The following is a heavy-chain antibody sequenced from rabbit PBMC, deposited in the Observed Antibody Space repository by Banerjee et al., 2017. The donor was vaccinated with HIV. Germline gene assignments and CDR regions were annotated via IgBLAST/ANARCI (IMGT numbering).Heavy chain of an antibody. CDR2: IYAASGVST. V-gene: IGHV1S45*01. J-gene: IGHJ4*01. D-gene: IGHD4-1*01. CDR1: GFSFSTRYH. CDR3: ARDPVLAGVGTYFNL. Sequence: QEQLVESGGGLVQPEGSLTVTCTASGFSFSTRYHMCWVRQAPGKGLEWIACIYAASGVSTYYANWAKGRFTISKTSSTTVTLQMTSLTAADTATYFCARDPVLAGVGTYFNLWGQGALVTVS.